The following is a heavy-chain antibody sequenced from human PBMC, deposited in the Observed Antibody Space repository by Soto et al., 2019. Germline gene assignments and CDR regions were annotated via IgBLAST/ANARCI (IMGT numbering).Heavy chain of an antibody. CDR2: IWYDGSNK. Sequence: GGSLRLSCAASGFTFSSYGMHWVRQAPGKGLEWVAVIWYDGSNKYYADSVKGRFTISRDNSKNTLYLQMNSLRAEDTAVYYCARDGVVYADSPDYWGQGTLVTVSS. CDR1: GFTFSSYG. D-gene: IGHD2-8*02. J-gene: IGHJ4*02. V-gene: IGHV3-33*01. CDR3: ARDGVVYADSPDY.